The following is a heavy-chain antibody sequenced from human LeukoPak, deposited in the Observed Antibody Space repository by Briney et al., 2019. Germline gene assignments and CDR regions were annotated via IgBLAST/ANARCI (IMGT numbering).Heavy chain of an antibody. Sequence: LGGSLRLSCAASGFTFTSYAMSWVRRAPGKGLEWVSAISGSGGSTYYADSVKGRFTISSDNSKNTLYLQMNSLRAEDTAVYYCAKRGAEVGATVAPGDYWGQGTLVTVSS. CDR2: ISGSGGST. D-gene: IGHD1-26*01. V-gene: IGHV3-23*01. CDR3: AKRGAEVGATVAPGDY. J-gene: IGHJ4*02. CDR1: GFTFTSYA.